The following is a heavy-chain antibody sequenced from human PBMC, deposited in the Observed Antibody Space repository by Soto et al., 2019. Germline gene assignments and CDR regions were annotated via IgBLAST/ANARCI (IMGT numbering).Heavy chain of an antibody. CDR1: GGSISSGGYS. D-gene: IGHD6-13*01. V-gene: IGHV4-30-2*03. CDR3: RRSSRYSTDV. Sequence: SSETLSLTCAVSGGSISSGGYSWSWIRQPPGKGLEWIGSIYHSGSTYYNPSLNSQVTISVDTSKNQFSLNVISVTAADTAVYYCRRSSRYSTDVWGQGTTVTVSS. CDR2: IYHSGST. J-gene: IGHJ6*02.